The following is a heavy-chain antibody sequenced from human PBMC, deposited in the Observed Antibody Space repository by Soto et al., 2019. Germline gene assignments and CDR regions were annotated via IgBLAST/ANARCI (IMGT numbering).Heavy chain of an antibody. D-gene: IGHD6-6*01. CDR3: ARDQEYSSSSKSQPFDY. CDR2: IGDGDSGDTT. CDR1: GFTLSTYA. Sequence: PGGSLRLSCAASGFTLSTYAISWVRQAPGKGLEWISSIGDGDSGDTTAYADSAKGRFTVSRDYPKNTLYLQMNSLRDEDTAVYYCARDQEYSSSSKSQPFDYWGQGTLVTVSS. V-gene: IGHV3-23*01. J-gene: IGHJ4*02.